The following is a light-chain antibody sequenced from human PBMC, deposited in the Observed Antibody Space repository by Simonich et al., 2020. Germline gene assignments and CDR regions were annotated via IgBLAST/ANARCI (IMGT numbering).Light chain of an antibody. V-gene: IGKV3-15*01. Sequence: EIVMTQSPATLSVSPGERATLSCRASQSVSSNLAWYQQKPGQPPKLLIYWASTRESGVPDRFSGSGSGTDFTLTISSLQAEDVAVYYCQQYYSTPTFGGGTKVEIK. CDR3: QQYYSTPT. J-gene: IGKJ4*01. CDR1: QSVSSN. CDR2: WAS.